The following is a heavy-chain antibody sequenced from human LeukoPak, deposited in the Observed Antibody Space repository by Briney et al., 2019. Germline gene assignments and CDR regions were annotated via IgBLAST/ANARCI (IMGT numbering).Heavy chain of an antibody. V-gene: IGHV4-61*02. CDR2: IYTSGST. CDR1: GGSISSGSYY. D-gene: IGHD3-22*01. Sequence: SQTLSLTCTVSGGSISSGSYYWSWIRQPAGKGLEWIGRIYTSGSTNYNPSLKSRVTISVDTSKNQFSLKLSSVTAADTAVYYCAREREHYYDSSGYLFGGYWFDPWGQGTLVTVSS. J-gene: IGHJ5*02. CDR3: AREREHYYDSSGYLFGGYWFDP.